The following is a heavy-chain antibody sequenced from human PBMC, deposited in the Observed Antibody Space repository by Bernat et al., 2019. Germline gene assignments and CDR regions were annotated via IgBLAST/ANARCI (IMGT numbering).Heavy chain of an antibody. CDR1: GGSFSDYY. V-gene: IGHV4-34*01. CDR3: ARRVSDTGYYYYHLDV. J-gene: IGHJ6*03. CDR2: INHSGIT. Sequence: QVQLQQWGAGLLKPSETLSLTCAVYGGSFSDYYWTWIRQPPGKGLEWIGEINHSGITNYNPSLRSRVTISRDTAKNQVSLKLNSVTAADTAVYYCARRVSDTGYYYYHLDVWGKGTTVTVSS. D-gene: IGHD2-8*02.